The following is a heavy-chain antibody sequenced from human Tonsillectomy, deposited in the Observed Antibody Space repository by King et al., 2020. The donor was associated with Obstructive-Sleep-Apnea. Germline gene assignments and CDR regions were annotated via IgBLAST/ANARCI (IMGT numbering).Heavy chain of an antibody. J-gene: IGHJ4*02. CDR3: ARGRTQFDY. D-gene: IGHD3/OR15-3a*01. CDR2: IYHSGST. Sequence: QLQESGPGLVKSSETLSLTCTVSRYSISSGYDWVCSRQPPGKGLEGIGNIYHSGSTHYNPSLKSRVTISVDTSKNKFSLTLNSVTAADTAVYYCARGRTQFDYWGQGTLVTVSS. V-gene: IGHV4-38-2*02. CDR1: RYSISSGYD.